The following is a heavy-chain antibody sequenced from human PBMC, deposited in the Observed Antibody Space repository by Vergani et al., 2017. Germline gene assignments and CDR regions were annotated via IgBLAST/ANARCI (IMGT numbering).Heavy chain of an antibody. Sequence: EVRLLESGGGLVQPGGSLRLSCAASGFTFNIYAMSWVRQAPGKGLEWVSTITYNGGRTYYADSVTGRFTISRDNSKNTLYLQMNSLRAEDTAVYYCAKDVTGYCSSTSCLYYFDYWGQGTLVTVSS. CDR3: AKDVTGYCSSTSCLYYFDY. J-gene: IGHJ4*02. D-gene: IGHD2-2*01. CDR2: ITYNGGRT. V-gene: IGHV3-23*01. CDR1: GFTFNIYA.